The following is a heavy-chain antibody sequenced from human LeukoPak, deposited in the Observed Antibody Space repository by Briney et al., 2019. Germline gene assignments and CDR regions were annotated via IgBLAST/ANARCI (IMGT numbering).Heavy chain of an antibody. D-gene: IGHD3-10*01. CDR3: AKGGLVRGAMSPPLGFDP. V-gene: IGHV6-1*01. CDR1: GDSVSSNSAG. Sequence: SQTLSLTCAISGDSVSSNSAGWNWITQSPWIGLEWLGRTYYRSKWYTDIADSVEGRMTINADTSRKQLSLHLNSVIPEDTAVYYCAKGGLVRGAMSPPLGFDPWGQGTLVTLPS. J-gene: IGHJ5*02. CDR2: TYYRSKWYT.